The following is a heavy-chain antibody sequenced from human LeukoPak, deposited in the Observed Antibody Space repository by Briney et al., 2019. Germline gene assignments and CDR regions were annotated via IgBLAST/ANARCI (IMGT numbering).Heavy chain of an antibody. J-gene: IGHJ6*03. Sequence: GDSVKVSCKASGYTFINYGISWVRQAPGQGLEWMGWMSAYSGDTNYAQKVQGRVTMTTDISTTTAYMDLRSLRSDDTAVYYCASYGGQQLAQGGYYYYYMDVWGKGTTVTVSS. CDR3: ASYGGQQLAQGGYYYYYMDV. CDR1: GYTFINYG. CDR2: MSAYSGDT. D-gene: IGHD6-13*01. V-gene: IGHV1-18*01.